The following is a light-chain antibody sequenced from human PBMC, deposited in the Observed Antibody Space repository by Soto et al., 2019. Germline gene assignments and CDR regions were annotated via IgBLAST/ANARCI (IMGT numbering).Light chain of an antibody. Sequence: DIQMTQSPSTLSASVGDRVTITCRASQIISSWLAWYQQKPGKAPKLLIYDASNLETGVPSRFSGSGSGTEFTLTISSLQPEDFATYYCQQYRTFGQGAKVEIK. J-gene: IGKJ1*01. V-gene: IGKV1-5*01. CDR3: QQYRT. CDR2: DAS. CDR1: QIISSW.